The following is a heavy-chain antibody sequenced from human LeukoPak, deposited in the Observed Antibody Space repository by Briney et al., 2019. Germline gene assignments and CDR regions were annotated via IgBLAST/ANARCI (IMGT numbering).Heavy chain of an antibody. J-gene: IGHJ6*03. CDR3: ARPIDDYGDHLYYYYYMDV. CDR2: ISSSSSYI. D-gene: IGHD4-17*01. Sequence: GGSLRLSCAASGFTFSSYSMNWVRQAPGKGLEWVSSISSSSSYIYYADSVKGRFTISRDNAKNSLYLQMNSLRAEDTAAYYCARPIDDYGDHLYYYYYMDVWGKGTTVTVSS. CDR1: GFTFSSYS. V-gene: IGHV3-21*01.